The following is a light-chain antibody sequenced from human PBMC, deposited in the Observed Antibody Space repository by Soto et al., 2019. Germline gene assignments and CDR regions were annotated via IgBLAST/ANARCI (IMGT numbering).Light chain of an antibody. V-gene: IGKV1-5*01. J-gene: IGKJ2*01. CDR1: QSISSW. Sequence: DIQMTQSPSTLSASVGDRVTITCRASQSISSWLAWYQQKPGKAPKLLIYVASSLESGVPSSFSGSGSWTEFTHTISSLQPDDFSTYYCQQYNSYSSYTFGQGTKLEIK. CDR3: QQYNSYSSYT. CDR2: VAS.